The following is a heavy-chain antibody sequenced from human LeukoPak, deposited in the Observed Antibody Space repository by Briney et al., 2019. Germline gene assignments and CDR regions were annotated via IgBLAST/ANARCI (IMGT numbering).Heavy chain of an antibody. V-gene: IGHV3-21*01. CDR1: GFTFSSYS. Sequence: GGSLRLSCAASGFTFSSYSMNWVRQAPGKGLEWVSSISSSSSYIYYADSVKGRFTISRDNAKNSLYLQMNSLRAEDTAVYYCARVGGSGSYYLYYYYMDVWGKGTTVTVSS. CDR3: ARVGGSGSYYLYYYYMDV. CDR2: ISSSSSYI. D-gene: IGHD3-10*01. J-gene: IGHJ6*03.